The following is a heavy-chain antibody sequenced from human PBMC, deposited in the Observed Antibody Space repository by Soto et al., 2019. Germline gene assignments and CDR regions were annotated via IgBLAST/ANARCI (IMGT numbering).Heavy chain of an antibody. CDR1: GFTFSSYW. V-gene: IGHV3-7*01. J-gene: IGHJ4*02. Sequence: EVQLVESGGGLVQPGGSLRLSCAASGFTFSSYWMSWVRQAPGKGLEWVANIKQDGSEKYYVDSVKGRFTISRDNAKNSLYLQMNSLRAEDTAVYYCARDDGYCSSTSCYTYYFDYWGQGTLVTVSS. D-gene: IGHD2-2*02. CDR2: IKQDGSEK. CDR3: ARDDGYCSSTSCYTYYFDY.